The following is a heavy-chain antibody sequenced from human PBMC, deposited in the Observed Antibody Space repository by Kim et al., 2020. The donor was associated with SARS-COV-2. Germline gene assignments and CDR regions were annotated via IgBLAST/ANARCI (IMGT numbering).Heavy chain of an antibody. Sequence: SVKVSCKASGGTFSSYAISWVRQAPGQGLEWMGGIIPIFGTANYAQKFQGRVTITADESTSTAYMELSSLRSEDTAVYYCARGTRYYYDSSGYYYQVPVDAFDIWGQGTMVTVSS. J-gene: IGHJ3*02. V-gene: IGHV1-69*13. D-gene: IGHD3-22*01. CDR2: IIPIFGTA. CDR1: GGTFSSYA. CDR3: ARGTRYYYDSSGYYYQVPVDAFDI.